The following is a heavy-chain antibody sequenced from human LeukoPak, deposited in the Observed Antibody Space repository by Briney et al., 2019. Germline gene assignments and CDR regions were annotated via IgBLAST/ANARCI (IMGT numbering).Heavy chain of an antibody. D-gene: IGHD2-2*01. CDR2: ITTNSVM. CDR3: TRGRYQFLGPNDS. V-gene: IGHV3-48*02. J-gene: IGHJ5*01. Sequence: PGGSLRLSCVASGFTLSDYGMSWARQAPGKRREGISYITTNSVMFYADSVEGRFAISRDNDQNSVYLQMSVLRDDDTAVYYCTRGRYQFLGPNDSWGQGALVTVSS. CDR1: GFTLSDYG.